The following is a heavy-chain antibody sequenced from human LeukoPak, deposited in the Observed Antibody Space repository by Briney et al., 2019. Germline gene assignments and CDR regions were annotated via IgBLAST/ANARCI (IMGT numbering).Heavy chain of an antibody. Sequence: GGSLRLSCADSGFTFSNYNMNWVRQAPGKAMEWVSSITSSGTYTFYADSVKGRFTISRDNAKNSLYLQMNSLRAEDTAVYYCAELGITMIGGVWGKGTTVTISS. CDR2: ITSSGTYT. V-gene: IGHV3-21*01. CDR1: GFTFSNYN. J-gene: IGHJ6*04. CDR3: AELGITMIGGV. D-gene: IGHD3-10*02.